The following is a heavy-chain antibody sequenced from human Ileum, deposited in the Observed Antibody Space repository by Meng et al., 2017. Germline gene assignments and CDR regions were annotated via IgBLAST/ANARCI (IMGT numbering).Heavy chain of an antibody. CDR3: ARAYYYGSGMGFDP. J-gene: IGHJ5*02. CDR2: IYYRGRT. V-gene: IGHV4-59*01. CDR1: GVSISSYY. D-gene: IGHD3-10*01. Sequence: GSLRLSCAVSGVSISSYYWTWIRQPPGKGLEWIGYIYYRGRTTYNPSLKSRVTISIDTSKNDFSLKLSSVTAADTAVYYCARAYYYGSGMGFDPWGQGTLVTVSS.